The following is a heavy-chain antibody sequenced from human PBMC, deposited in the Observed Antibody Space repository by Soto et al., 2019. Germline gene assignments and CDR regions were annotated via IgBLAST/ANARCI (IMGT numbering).Heavy chain of an antibody. Sequence: QVQLVQSGAEVKKPGASVTVSCKASGYTFSTYLIAWVRQAPGQGLEWMGWISISTGDKDDAQNLKGRVTLTPEKSPSTAYMELRSLRPDDTALYYCARDGPGRPYGMDVWGQGTPVIVS. CDR1: GYTFSTYL. D-gene: IGHD6-6*01. CDR2: ISISTGDK. J-gene: IGHJ6*02. CDR3: ARDGPGRPYGMDV. V-gene: IGHV1-18*01.